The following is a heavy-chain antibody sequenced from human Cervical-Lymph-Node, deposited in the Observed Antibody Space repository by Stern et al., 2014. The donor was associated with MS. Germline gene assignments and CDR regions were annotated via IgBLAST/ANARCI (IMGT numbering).Heavy chain of an antibody. CDR1: GGSVSSDH. J-gene: IGHJ4*02. V-gene: IGHV4-59*08. D-gene: IGHD6-19*01. CDR3: ARQRQGSGWAYFFDY. CDR2: IYHSATT. Sequence: QVQLVESGPGLVKPSETLSLTCTVSGGSVSSDHWSWIRQSPEKGLEWIGYIYHSATTNYNPSFRSRVTMSLETSMNQFSLWPTPVTAADTAVYYCARQRQGSGWAYFFDYWGQGTPVIVSS.